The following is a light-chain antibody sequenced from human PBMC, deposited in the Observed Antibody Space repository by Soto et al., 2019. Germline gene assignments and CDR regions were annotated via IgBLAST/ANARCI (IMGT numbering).Light chain of an antibody. V-gene: IGKV3-11*01. CDR1: QSVSSY. Sequence: EIVLTQSPATLSLSPGERATLSCRASQSVSSYLAWYQQKPGQAPRLLIYDASNRATGIPARFSGSGSGTDFTLTIRSLESEDFAVYYCQQRSNWPPRITFGQGTRLEIK. CDR2: DAS. J-gene: IGKJ5*01. CDR3: QQRSNWPPRIT.